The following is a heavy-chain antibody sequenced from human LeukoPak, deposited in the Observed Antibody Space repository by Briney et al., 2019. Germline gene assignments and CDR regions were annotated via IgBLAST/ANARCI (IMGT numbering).Heavy chain of an antibody. Sequence: SQTLSLTCATSGDSVSSNSATWNWIRQSPSRGLEWLGRTYYRSKWSNDYAGSVKSRIIIKPDTSKNQFSLQLNSVTPEDTAVYYCVRDNKGIAVSVAFDIWGQGTMVTVSS. CDR2: TYYRSKWSN. CDR1: GDSVSSNSAT. D-gene: IGHD6-19*01. J-gene: IGHJ3*02. CDR3: VRDNKGIAVSVAFDI. V-gene: IGHV6-1*01.